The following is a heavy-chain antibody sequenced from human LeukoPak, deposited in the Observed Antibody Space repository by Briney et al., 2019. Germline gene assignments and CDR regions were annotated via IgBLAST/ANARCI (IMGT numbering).Heavy chain of an antibody. Sequence: GGSLRLSCTASGFTFRTYAMNWVRQAPGKGLEWVSYISSSSSTIYYADSVKGRFTISRDNAKNSLYLQMNSLRAEDTAVYYCAREKDRAFDYWGQGTLVTVSS. V-gene: IGHV3-48*01. D-gene: IGHD3-10*01. CDR2: ISSSSSTI. CDR3: AREKDRAFDY. CDR1: GFTFRTYA. J-gene: IGHJ4*02.